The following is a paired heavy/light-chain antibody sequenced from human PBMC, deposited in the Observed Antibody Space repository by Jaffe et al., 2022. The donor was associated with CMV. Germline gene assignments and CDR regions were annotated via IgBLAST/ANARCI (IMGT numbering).Light chain of an antibody. Sequence: EIVLTQSPGTLSLSPGERATLSCRASQSVSSSYLAWYQQKPGQAPRLLIYGASSRATGIPDRFSGSGSGTDFTLTISRLEPEDFAVYYCQQYGSSSWTFGQGTKVEIK. V-gene: IGKV3-20*01. CDR1: QSVSSSY. J-gene: IGKJ1*01. CDR3: QQYGSSSWT. CDR2: GAS.
Heavy chain of an antibody. D-gene: IGHD2-2*01. CDR3: ARVSGLPAATQDYYYYMDV. CDR2: ISAYNGNT. V-gene: IGHV1-18*04. J-gene: IGHJ6*03. Sequence: QVQLVQSGAEVKKPGASVKVSCKASGYTFTSYGISWVRQAPGQGLEWMGWISAYNGNTNYAQKLQGRVTMTTDTSTSTAYMELRSLRSDDTAVYYCARVSGLPAATQDYYYYMDVWGKGTTVTVSS. CDR1: GYTFTSYG.